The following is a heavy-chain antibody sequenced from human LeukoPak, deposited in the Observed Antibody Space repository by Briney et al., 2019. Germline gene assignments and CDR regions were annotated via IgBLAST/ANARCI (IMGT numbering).Heavy chain of an antibody. CDR3: ARRVEYYDSSGYLYYYYMDV. Sequence: SETLSLTCAVYGGSFRGYYWSWIRQPPGKGLEWIGEINHSGSTNYNPSLKGRVTISVDTSKNQFSLKLSSVTAADTAVYYCARRVEYYDSSGYLYYYYMDVWGKGTTVTVSS. D-gene: IGHD3-22*01. V-gene: IGHV4-34*01. J-gene: IGHJ6*03. CDR1: GGSFRGYY. CDR2: INHSGST.